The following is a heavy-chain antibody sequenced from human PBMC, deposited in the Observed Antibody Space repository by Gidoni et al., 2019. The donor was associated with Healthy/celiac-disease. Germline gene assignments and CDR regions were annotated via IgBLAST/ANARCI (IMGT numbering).Heavy chain of an antibody. CDR3: AWHCGGACYWYFDL. V-gene: IGHV4-61*01. J-gene: IGHJ2*01. D-gene: IGHD2-21*02. CDR1: GGSFSSGSYY. Sequence: QVQLQESGPGLVKPSETLSITCTVSGGSFSSGSYYWSWIRQPPGKGLAWIGYIYYSGSPNYNLSLKSRVTISVDTSKNQFSLKLSSVSAADTAVYYGAWHCGGACYWYFDLWGRGTLVTVSS. CDR2: IYYSGSP.